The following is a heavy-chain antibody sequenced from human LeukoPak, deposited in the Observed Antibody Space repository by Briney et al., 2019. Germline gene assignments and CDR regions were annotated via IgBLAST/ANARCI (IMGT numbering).Heavy chain of an antibody. J-gene: IGHJ4*01. V-gene: IGHV3-7*01. CDR1: GFIFNNNF. CDR3: AREGFYYFDC. CDR2: IKQDGSEK. Sequence: GGSLRLSCAASGFIFNNNFMSWVRQVPGKGLEWLATIKQDGSEKTYVDSVKGRFTIFRDNAKNSLYLQMNSLRAEDTAVYYCAREGFYYFDCWGQGALVTVSS.